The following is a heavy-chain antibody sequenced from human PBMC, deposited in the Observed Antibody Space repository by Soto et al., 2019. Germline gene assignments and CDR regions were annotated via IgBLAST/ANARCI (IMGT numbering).Heavy chain of an antibody. Sequence: MRQPPGKGLEWIGSIYYNGDTYYNPSLKSRVTISVDTSKNQFSVKLNSVTAADTAVYYCARHQSIVVVTAARPFDIWCQGTIVT. CDR3: ARHQSIVVVTAARPFDI. CDR2: IYYNGDT. J-gene: IGHJ3*02. D-gene: IGHD2-15*01. V-gene: IGHV4-39*01.